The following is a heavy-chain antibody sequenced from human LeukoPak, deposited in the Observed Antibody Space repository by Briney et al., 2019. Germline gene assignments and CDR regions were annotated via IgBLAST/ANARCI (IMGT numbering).Heavy chain of an antibody. CDR1: SGSISTSNYY. V-gene: IGHV4-39*07. J-gene: IGHJ3*02. CDR2: IFYSGST. Sequence: SETLSLTCTVSSGSISTSNYYWGWVRQPPGKALEWIGNIFYSGSTYYSPSLKSRVTISLDTSRNQFSLKLSSVTAADTAVYYCARVSLSGAFDIWGQGTMVTVSS. CDR3: ARVSLSGAFDI.